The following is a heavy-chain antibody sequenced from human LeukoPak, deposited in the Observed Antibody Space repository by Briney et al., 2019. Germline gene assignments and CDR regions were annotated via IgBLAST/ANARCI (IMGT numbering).Heavy chain of an antibody. J-gene: IGHJ4*02. CDR2: ISYDGSNK. Sequence: GGSLRLSCAASGFTFSSYAMHWVRQAPGKGLGWVAVISYDGSNKYYADSVKGRFTISRDNSKNTLYLQMNSLRAEDTAVYYCARAPGYYGSGSYYNGFDYWGQGTLVTVSS. V-gene: IGHV3-30*04. CDR1: GFTFSSYA. CDR3: ARAPGYYGSGSYYNGFDY. D-gene: IGHD3-10*01.